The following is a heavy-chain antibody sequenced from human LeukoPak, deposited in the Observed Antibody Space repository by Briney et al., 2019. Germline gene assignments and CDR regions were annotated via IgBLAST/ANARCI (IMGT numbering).Heavy chain of an antibody. J-gene: IGHJ4*02. D-gene: IGHD3-10*01. CDR1: GFTFRNYV. V-gene: IGHV3-30-3*01. CDR3: AREGYYGSGSPPSLYFDY. Sequence: GGSLRLSCAASGFTFRNYVIHWVRQAPGKGLEWVAVTSSDLNVKLYADSAKGRFTISRDNSRSTLYLQMNSLRPEDTAIYYCAREGYYGSGSPPSLYFDYWGQGTLVTVSS. CDR2: TSSDLNVK.